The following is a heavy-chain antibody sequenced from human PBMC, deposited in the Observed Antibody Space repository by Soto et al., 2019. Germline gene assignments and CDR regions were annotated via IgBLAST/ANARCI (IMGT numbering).Heavy chain of an antibody. CDR2: XIPISGSA. D-gene: IGHD5-12*01. CDR1: GGTFSTYA. CDR3: ATGPSGSDDY. Sequence: SVKVSCKASGGTFSTYAVTWVRQAPGQGLELMGXXIPISGSAHYAQKFQGRVTFIADEXTTTAYMEVSSVTADDTAVYYCATGPSGSDDYWGRGAMVTVSS. J-gene: IGHJ4*02. V-gene: IGHV1-69*13.